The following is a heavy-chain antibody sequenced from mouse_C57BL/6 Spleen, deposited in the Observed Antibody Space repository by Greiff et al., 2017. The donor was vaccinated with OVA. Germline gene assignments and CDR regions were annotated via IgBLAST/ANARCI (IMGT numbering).Heavy chain of an antibody. D-gene: IGHD2-5*01. Sequence: EVQLQQSGPELVKPGASVKISCKASGYTFTDYYMNWVKQSHGKSLEWIGDINPNNGGTSYNQKFKGKATLTVDKSSSTAYMDLRSLTSEDSAVYYCARYYYSNYDYAMDYWGQGTSVTVSS. CDR2: INPNNGGT. J-gene: IGHJ4*01. CDR1: GYTFTDYY. V-gene: IGHV1-26*01. CDR3: ARYYYSNYDYAMDY.